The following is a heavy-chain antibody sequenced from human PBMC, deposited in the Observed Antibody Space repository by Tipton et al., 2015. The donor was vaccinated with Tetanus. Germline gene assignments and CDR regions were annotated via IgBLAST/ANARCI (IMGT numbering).Heavy chain of an antibody. CDR2: INPDGRRT. Sequence: GSLRLSCAASGFTSESHYMHWVRQTPGKGLVWISRINPDGRRTNYADSVKGRFTISRDTSTNTLYLQMNNLRAEDTAVYFCVRREVIVTFGFDVWGQGTRVNVSS. CDR1: GFTSESHY. CDR3: VRREVIVTFGFDV. J-gene: IGHJ3*01. V-gene: IGHV3-74*01. D-gene: IGHD3-16*01.